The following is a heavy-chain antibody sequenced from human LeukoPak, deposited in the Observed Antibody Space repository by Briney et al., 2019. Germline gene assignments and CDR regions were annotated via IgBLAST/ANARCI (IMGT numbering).Heavy chain of an antibody. D-gene: IGHD3-10*01. CDR3: ARETFFYGSGSYYNWYYYGMDV. CDR1: GYTFTSYG. Sequence: ASVKVSCKASGYTFTSYGISWVRQAPGQGLEWMGWISAYNRNTNYAQKLQGRVTMTTDTSTSTAYMELRSLRSDDTAVYYCARETFFYGSGSYYNWYYYGMDVWGQGTTVTVSS. CDR2: ISAYNRNT. J-gene: IGHJ6*02. V-gene: IGHV1-18*01.